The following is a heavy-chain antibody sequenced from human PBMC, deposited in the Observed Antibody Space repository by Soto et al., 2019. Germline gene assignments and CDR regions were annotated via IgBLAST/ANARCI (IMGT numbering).Heavy chain of an antibody. CDR2: ISYDGSNK. D-gene: IGHD2-15*01. V-gene: IGHV3-30*18. CDR1: GFTFSSYG. Sequence: QVQRVESGGGVVQPGRSLRLSCAASGFTFSSYGMHWVRQAPGKVLEWVAVISYDGSNKYYADSVKGRFTISRDKSNNSLYLQMSTLRAEYMDVYYCANDRIAAPLYSSHGMDVWGQGATVTVSS. J-gene: IGHJ6*02. CDR3: ANDRIAAPLYSSHGMDV.